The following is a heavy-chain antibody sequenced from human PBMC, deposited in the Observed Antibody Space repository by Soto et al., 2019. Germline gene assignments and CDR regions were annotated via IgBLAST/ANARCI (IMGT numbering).Heavy chain of an antibody. CDR1: GGSISSYY. V-gene: IGHV4-59*01. CDR2: IYYSGST. CDR3: ARAGLRYFDWLSSWYFDY. J-gene: IGHJ4*02. Sequence: SETLSLTCTVSGGSISSYYWSWIRQPPGKGLEWIGYIYYSGSTNYNPSLKSRVTISVDTSKNQFSLKLSSVTAADTAVYYCARAGLRYFDWLSSWYFDYWGQGTLVTVS. D-gene: IGHD3-9*01.